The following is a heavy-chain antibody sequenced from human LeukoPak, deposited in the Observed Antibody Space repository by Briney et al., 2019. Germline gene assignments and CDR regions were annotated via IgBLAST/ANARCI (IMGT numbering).Heavy chain of an antibody. Sequence: GGSLRLSCAASGFTFSSYEMNWVRQAPGKGLEWIAYISSDGNTIYYADSVKGRFTISRDNAKNSLYLHMNSLRAEDTAVYYCTRAKPPYCRGGSCRTPGAFDIWGQGTVVTVSS. CDR1: GFTFSSYE. CDR2: ISSDGNTI. D-gene: IGHD2-15*01. J-gene: IGHJ3*02. V-gene: IGHV3-48*03. CDR3: TRAKPPYCRGGSCRTPGAFDI.